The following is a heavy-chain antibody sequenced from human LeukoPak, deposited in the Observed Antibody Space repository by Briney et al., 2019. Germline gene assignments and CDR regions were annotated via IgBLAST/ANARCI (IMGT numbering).Heavy chain of an antibody. CDR1: GYTFTSYG. J-gene: IGHJ4*02. CDR2: ISAYNGNT. CDR3: ARTRFWYYDSFVRPYYFDY. Sequence: GSVKVSCKASGYTFTSYGISWVRQAPGQGLEWMGWISAYNGNTNYAQKLQGRVTMTTDTSTSTAYMELRSLRSDDTAVYYCARTRFWYYDSFVRPYYFDYWGQGTLVTVSS. D-gene: IGHD3-22*01. V-gene: IGHV1-18*01.